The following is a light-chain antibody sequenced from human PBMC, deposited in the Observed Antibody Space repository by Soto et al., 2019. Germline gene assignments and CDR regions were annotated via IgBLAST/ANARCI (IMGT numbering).Light chain of an antibody. CDR3: TSSTNSNTVV. Sequence: QSALTQPASVSGSPGQSITISCTGTSSDVGGYNYVSWYQQHPGKAPKLMIYEVSNRPSGVSTRFSGSKSGNTASLTISGLQAEDEADYYCTSSTNSNTVVFGGGTKLTVL. J-gene: IGLJ2*01. CDR1: SSDVGGYNY. CDR2: EVS. V-gene: IGLV2-14*01.